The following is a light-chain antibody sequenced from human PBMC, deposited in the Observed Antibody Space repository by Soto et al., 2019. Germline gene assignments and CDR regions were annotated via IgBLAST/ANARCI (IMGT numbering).Light chain of an antibody. CDR3: QQSKKWTRT. V-gene: IGKV3-11*01. CDR1: QSIGLA. Sequence: EIVLTQSPATLSLSPGERSTLSCRASQSIGLAIAWYQHKHGQAPRLLIFDASQRATGIPARFRGSVSGTDGTISISSLQQEDGAVYYCQQSKKWTRTFGHGTKVDIK. CDR2: DAS. J-gene: IGKJ1*01.